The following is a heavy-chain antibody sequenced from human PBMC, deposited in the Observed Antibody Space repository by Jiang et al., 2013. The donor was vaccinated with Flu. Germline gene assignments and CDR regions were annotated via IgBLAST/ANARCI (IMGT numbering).Heavy chain of an antibody. CDR3: VRWAGRDDF. D-gene: IGHD6-19*01. CDR2: GT. V-gene: IGHV3-7*01. Sequence: GTNYVDSVKGRFTISRDNTNNSLYLQINSLRVEDTAVYYCVRWAGRDDFWGQGTLVTVSS. J-gene: IGHJ4*02.